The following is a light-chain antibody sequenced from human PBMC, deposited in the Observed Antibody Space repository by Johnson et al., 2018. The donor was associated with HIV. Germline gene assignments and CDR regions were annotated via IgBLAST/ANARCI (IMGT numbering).Light chain of an antibody. V-gene: IGLV1-51*02. CDR1: SSNIGNNF. CDR3: LPWDTTLRAPFV. Sequence: QSVLTQPPSVSAAPGQKVTISCSGSSSNIGNNFVSWYQQLPGTAPKLLIYANNKRPSGIPDRFSGSKSGTSATLGITGLQPGDEADYYCLPWDTTLRAPFVFGTGTKVTVL. CDR2: ANN. J-gene: IGLJ1*01.